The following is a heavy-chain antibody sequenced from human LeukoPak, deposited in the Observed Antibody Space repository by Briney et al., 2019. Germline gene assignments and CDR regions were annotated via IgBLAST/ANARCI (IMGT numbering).Heavy chain of an antibody. CDR3: TRMTTRHDY. J-gene: IGHJ4*02. V-gene: IGHV4-34*01. D-gene: IGHD4-17*01. CDR2: INHSGYT. Sequence: SETLSLTCAVPGVSFNDYYWNWVRQTPGKGLEWMGEINHSGYTNDSPSLKSRVTLSIDTSRKQFSLNLRSVTVADTGIYYCTRMTTRHDYWGQGTLVTVSS. CDR1: GVSFNDYY.